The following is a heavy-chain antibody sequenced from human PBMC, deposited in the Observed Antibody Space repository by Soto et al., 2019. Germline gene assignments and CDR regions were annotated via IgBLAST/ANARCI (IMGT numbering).Heavy chain of an antibody. CDR2: ISYDGSNK. CDR1: GFTFSSYA. D-gene: IGHD6-19*01. Sequence: GGSLRLSCAAPGFTFSSYAMHWVRQAPGKGLEWVAVISYDGSNKYYADSVKGRFTISRDNSKNTLYLQMNSLRAEDTAVYYCARNRFSSGWCFDYWGQGTLVTVSS. J-gene: IGHJ4*02. CDR3: ARNRFSSGWCFDY. V-gene: IGHV3-30-3*01.